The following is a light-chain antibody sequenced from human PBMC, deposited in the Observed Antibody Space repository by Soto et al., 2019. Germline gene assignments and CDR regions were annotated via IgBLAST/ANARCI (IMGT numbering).Light chain of an antibody. CDR1: QSVRSSY. CDR3: QQYGSSPLT. Sequence: EIVLTQSPGTLSLSPGERATLSCRASQSVRSSYLAWYQQKPGEAPRLLIYASTRATGIPDRFSGSGSGRDFTLTISRLEPEDFAVYYFQQYGSSPLTFGGGTKVEIK. J-gene: IGKJ4*01. CDR2: AS. V-gene: IGKV3-20*01.